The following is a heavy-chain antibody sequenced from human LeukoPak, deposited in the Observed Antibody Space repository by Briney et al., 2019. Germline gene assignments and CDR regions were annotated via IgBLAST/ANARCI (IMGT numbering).Heavy chain of an antibody. CDR2: IYYSGST. V-gene: IGHV4-61*01. D-gene: IGHD3-10*01. CDR3: ARGYYYGSGSYYYSYYYGMDV. CDR1: GGSVSSGSYY. Sequence: PSETLSLTCTVSGGSVSSGSYYWSWIRQPPGTGLEWIGYIYYSGSTNYNPSLKSRVTISVDTFKNQFSLKLSSVTAADTAVYYCARGYYYGSGSYYYSYYYGMDVWGKGTTVTVSS. J-gene: IGHJ6*04.